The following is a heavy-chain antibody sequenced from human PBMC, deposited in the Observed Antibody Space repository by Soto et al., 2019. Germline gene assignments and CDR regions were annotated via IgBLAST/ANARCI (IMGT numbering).Heavy chain of an antibody. CDR3: VRANTRSSHYYDTYALDL. Sequence: ASVKVSCKASGGTFTSYGISWVRQAPGQGLEWMGWISLNNGNTKYAKKFQGRVTITTDTSTNTAYMDLRSLRSNDSAVYYCVRANTRSSHYYDTYALDLWGQGTMVTVSS. V-gene: IGHV1-18*04. CDR1: GGTFTSYG. CDR2: ISLNNGNT. D-gene: IGHD3-10*01. J-gene: IGHJ6*02.